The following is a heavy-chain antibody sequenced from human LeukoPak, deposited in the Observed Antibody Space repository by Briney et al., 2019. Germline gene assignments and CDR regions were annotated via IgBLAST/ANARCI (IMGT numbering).Heavy chain of an antibody. J-gene: IGHJ6*03. V-gene: IGHV1-69*05. D-gene: IGHD5-12*01. CDR1: GGTFGSYA. CDR3: ARDGGGGKQQIVATPSRTNYYYYYYMDV. Sequence: SVKVSCKASGGTFGSYAISWVRQAPGQGLEWMGGIIPIFGTANYAQKFQGRVTITTDESTSTAYMELSSLRSEDTAVYYCARDGGGGKQQIVATPSRTNYYYYYYMDVWGKGITVTVSS. CDR2: IIPIFGTA.